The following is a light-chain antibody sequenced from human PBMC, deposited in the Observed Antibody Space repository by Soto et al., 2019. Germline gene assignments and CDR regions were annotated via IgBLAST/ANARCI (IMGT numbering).Light chain of an antibody. Sequence: QSVLTQPASVSGSPGQSITISCTGTSSNVGGYNYVYWYQQHPGKAPKLIIYEISNRPSGVSNRFSGSKSGNTASLAISGLQAEDEADYYCSSYTSSSTGVFGGGTKLTVL. CDR1: SSNVGGYNY. V-gene: IGLV2-14*01. CDR3: SSYTSSSTGV. CDR2: EIS. J-gene: IGLJ2*01.